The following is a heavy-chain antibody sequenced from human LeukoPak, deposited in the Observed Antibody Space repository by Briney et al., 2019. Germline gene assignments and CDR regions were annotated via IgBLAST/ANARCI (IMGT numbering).Heavy chain of an antibody. V-gene: IGHV4-34*01. J-gene: IGHJ6*02. Sequence: SETLSLTCAVYGGSFSGYYWSWIRQPPGKGLEWIGEINHSGITNYNPSLKSRVTISVDTSKNQLSLKLNSVTAAGTAVYYCARAVVVAATRSYYYYGMDVWGEGPTVPVS. CDR3: ARAVVVAATRSYYYYGMDV. CDR2: INHSGIT. CDR1: GGSFSGYY. D-gene: IGHD2-15*01.